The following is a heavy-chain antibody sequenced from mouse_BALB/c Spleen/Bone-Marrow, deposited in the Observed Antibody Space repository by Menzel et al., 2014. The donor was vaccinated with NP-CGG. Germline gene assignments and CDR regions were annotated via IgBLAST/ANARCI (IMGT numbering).Heavy chain of an antibody. J-gene: IGHJ1*01. CDR1: GYTFTSYW. CDR2: IYPGDGDT. CDR3: ARSRGWYFDV. Sequence: VQLQQSGAELARPGASVKLSCKASGYTFTSYWMQWIKQRSGQGLEWIGAIYPGDGDTTYTQKFKGKATLTADKSSSTAYMQLSSLASEDSAVYYCARSRGWYFDVWGAGTTVTVSS. V-gene: IGHV1-87*01.